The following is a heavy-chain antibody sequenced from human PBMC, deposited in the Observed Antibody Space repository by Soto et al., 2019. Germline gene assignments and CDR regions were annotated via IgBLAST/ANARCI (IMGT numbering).Heavy chain of an antibody. CDR3: GSTRNGYFEF. D-gene: IGHD1-1*01. Sequence: PGESLKIPYKGSGHTFLTHWSGRVRQIHGKVLEWMGIIHPGDSETKYSPSFQGQVTISADQSMRTAYLQWSSLKASDTALYYFGSTRNGYFEFRGQGTRVTVYS. CDR2: IHPGDSET. CDR1: GHTFLTHW. V-gene: IGHV5-51*01. J-gene: IGHJ4*02.